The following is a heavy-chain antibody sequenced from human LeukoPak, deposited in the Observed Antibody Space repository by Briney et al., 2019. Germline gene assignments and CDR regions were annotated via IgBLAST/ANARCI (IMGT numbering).Heavy chain of an antibody. CDR1: GFTFSDYY. CDR3: AREIVDTATDY. CDR2: ISSSGSTI. J-gene: IGHJ4*02. V-gene: IGHV3-11*04. Sequence: GGSLRLSCAASGFTFSDYYMSWIRQAPGKGLEWVSYISSSGSTIYYADSVKGRFTISRDNSKNTLYLQMNSLRAEDTAVYYCAREIVDTATDYWGQGTLVTVSS. D-gene: IGHD5-18*01.